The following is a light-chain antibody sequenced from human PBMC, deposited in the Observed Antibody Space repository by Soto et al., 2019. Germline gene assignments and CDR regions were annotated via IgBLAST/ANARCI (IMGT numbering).Light chain of an antibody. Sequence: EIVLTQSPATLSLSPGERATLSCRTSQSINNNYLAWYQQKPGQAPRLLIYGASSRATGIPDRFSGSGSGTDFTLTISRLEPEDFAVYYCQQYGSSLMYAFGQGTKLEIK. J-gene: IGKJ2*01. CDR3: QQYGSSLMYA. CDR2: GAS. CDR1: QSINNNY. V-gene: IGKV3-20*01.